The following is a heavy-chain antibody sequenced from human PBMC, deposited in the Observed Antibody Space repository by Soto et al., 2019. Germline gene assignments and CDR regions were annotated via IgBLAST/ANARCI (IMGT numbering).Heavy chain of an antibody. CDR3: ATEGFDNHSDLLAPPAQRSLVLGSAGM. V-gene: IGHV1-18*04. CDR1: GYTFTSYG. Sequence: SVNLYCKASGYTFTSYGISWVRQAPGQGLEWMGWISAYNGNTNYAQKLQGRVTMTTDTSTSTAYMELRSLRSDDTAGYYCATEGFDNHSDLLAPPAQRSLVLGSAGM. D-gene: IGHD2-15*01. J-gene: IGHJ6*01. CDR2: ISAYNGNT.